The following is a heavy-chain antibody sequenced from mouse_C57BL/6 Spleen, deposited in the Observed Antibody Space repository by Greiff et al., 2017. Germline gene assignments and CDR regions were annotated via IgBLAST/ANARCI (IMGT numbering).Heavy chain of an antibody. J-gene: IGHJ3*01. V-gene: IGHV1-82*01. Sequence: VKLMESGPELVKPGASVKISCKASGYAFSSSWMNWVKQRPGKGLEWIGRIYPGDGDTNYNGKFKGKATLTADKSSSTAYMQLSSLTSEDSAVYFCARCDYGPWFAYWGQGTLVTVSA. CDR2: IYPGDGDT. D-gene: IGHD2-4*01. CDR1: GYAFSSSW. CDR3: ARCDYGPWFAY.